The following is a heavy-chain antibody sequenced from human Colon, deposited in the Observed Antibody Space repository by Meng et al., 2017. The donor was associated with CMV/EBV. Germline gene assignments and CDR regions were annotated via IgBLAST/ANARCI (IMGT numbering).Heavy chain of an antibody. CDR3: ARSPRSYASGWFDP. Sequence: GSLRLSCAVYGGSFSGYYWSWIRQPPGKGLEWIGEINHSGSTNYNPSLKSRVTISVDTSKNQFSLKLSSVTAADTAVYYCARSPRSYASGWFDPWGQGTLVTVSS. CDR1: GGSFSGYY. V-gene: IGHV4-34*01. CDR2: INHSGST. D-gene: IGHD3-16*01. J-gene: IGHJ5*02.